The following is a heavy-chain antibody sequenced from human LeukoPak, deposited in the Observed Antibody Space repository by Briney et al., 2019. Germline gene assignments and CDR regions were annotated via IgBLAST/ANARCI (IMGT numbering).Heavy chain of an antibody. Sequence: ASVKVSCKASGYTFISYYMYWVRQAPGHGLEWMGFINPSAGNTAYAQKFQGRVTMTRDTSTSTVYMDLTSLRSDDTAVYYCARGKYGDWYFDYWGQGSLVTVSS. CDR2: INPSAGNT. CDR1: GYTFISYY. V-gene: IGHV1-46*01. D-gene: IGHD4-17*01. J-gene: IGHJ4*01. CDR3: ARGKYGDWYFDY.